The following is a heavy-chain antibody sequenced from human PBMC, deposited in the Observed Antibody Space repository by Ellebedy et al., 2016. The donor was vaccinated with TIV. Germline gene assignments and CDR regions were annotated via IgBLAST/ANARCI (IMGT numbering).Heavy chain of an antibody. V-gene: IGHV3-30*03. J-gene: IGHJ6*02. CDR3: ARDAVQRYFYGVGV. CDR1: GFTFGPNA. CDR2: VSYDGSSN. D-gene: IGHD1-1*01. Sequence: GESLKISCTASGFTFGPNAMSWVRQAPGKGLEWVALVSYDGSSNYYADSVKGRFTISRDNSKNTLSLQMNSLRGEDSAVYYCARDAVQRYFYGVGVWGQGTTVTVSS.